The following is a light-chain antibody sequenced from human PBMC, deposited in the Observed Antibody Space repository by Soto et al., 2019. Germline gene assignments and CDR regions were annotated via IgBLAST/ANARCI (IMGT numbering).Light chain of an antibody. CDR2: VNSDGSH. CDR3: QTWGTGLRV. V-gene: IGLV4-69*01. Sequence: QSVLTQSPSASASLGASVKLTCTLSSGHSNYAIAWHQQQPEKGPRYLMKVNSDGSHRKGDGIPDRFSGSSSGAQRYLTISSRQSEDEDDYYCQTWGTGLRVFGTGTKLTVL. J-gene: IGLJ1*01. CDR1: SGHSNYA.